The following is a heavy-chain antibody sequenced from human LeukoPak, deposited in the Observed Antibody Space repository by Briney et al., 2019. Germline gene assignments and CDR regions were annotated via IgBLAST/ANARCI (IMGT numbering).Heavy chain of an antibody. CDR2: IGAAGAHT. J-gene: IGHJ3*02. CDR1: GFSFSYHD. D-gene: IGHD1-14*01. V-gene: IGHV3-64*02. Sequence: GGSLRLSCAAPGFSFSYHDVHWVRQAPGKGLEFVSSIGAAGAHTFYADSVKGRFTISRDNFQSTMYLQMDGLRPGDSAVYYCARDLGGTKTGGFDIWGQGTVVTVSS. CDR3: ARDLGGTKTGGFDI.